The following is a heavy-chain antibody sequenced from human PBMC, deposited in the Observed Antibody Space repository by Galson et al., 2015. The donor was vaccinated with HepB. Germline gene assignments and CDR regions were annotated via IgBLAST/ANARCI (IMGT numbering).Heavy chain of an antibody. CDR3: AREVRRGYCTSTSCHTPFGY. CDR2: INPNSGGT. Sequence: SVKVSCKASGYIFTGYYIHWVRQAPGQGLEWMGWINPNSGGTNYAQKFQGRVIMNRDTSINTAYMDLRRLRSDDTAVYYCAREVRRGYCTSTSCHTPFGYWGQGTLVSIAS. D-gene: IGHD2-2*01. V-gene: IGHV1-2*02. CDR1: GYIFTGYY. J-gene: IGHJ4*02.